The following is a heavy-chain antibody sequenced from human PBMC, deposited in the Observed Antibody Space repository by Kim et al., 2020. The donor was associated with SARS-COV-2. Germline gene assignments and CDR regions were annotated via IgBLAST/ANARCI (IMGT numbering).Heavy chain of an antibody. J-gene: IGHJ5*02. Sequence: SETLSLTCTVSGGSISSSSYYWGWIRQPPGKGLEWIGSIYYSGSTYYNPSLKSRVTTSVDTSKKQFSLKLSSVTAADTAVYYCARQEGPTTVTKGAWFDPWGQGTLVTVSS. CDR1: GGSISSSSYY. CDR2: IYYSGST. CDR3: ARQEGPTTVTKGAWFDP. D-gene: IGHD4-17*01. V-gene: IGHV4-39*01.